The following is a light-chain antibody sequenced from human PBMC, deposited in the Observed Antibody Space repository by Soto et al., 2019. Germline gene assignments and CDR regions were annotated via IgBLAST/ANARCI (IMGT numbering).Light chain of an antibody. Sequence: DIQMTQSPSTLSASVGDKVTITCRASQSISSWLAWYQQKPGKAPKLLIYKASTLESGVPSNFSGGGSGTEFTLSISSLQPEDFATYYCQQYNSYPWTFGQGTKVDVK. CDR2: KAS. V-gene: IGKV1-5*03. CDR1: QSISSW. J-gene: IGKJ1*01. CDR3: QQYNSYPWT.